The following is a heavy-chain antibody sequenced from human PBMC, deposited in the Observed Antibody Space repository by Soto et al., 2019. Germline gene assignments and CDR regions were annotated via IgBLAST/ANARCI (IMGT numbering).Heavy chain of an antibody. Sequence: QVQLQESGPGLVKPSETLSLTCTVSGGSISSYYWSWIRQPPGKGLEWIGYIYYSGSTNYNPSLKSRVTXXVXTXXNQCSLKLSSVTAADTAVYYCARVDYYDSSGSIDYWGQGTLVTVSS. CDR2: IYYSGST. J-gene: IGHJ4*02. V-gene: IGHV4-59*01. CDR1: GGSISSYY. CDR3: ARVDYYDSSGSIDY. D-gene: IGHD3-22*01.